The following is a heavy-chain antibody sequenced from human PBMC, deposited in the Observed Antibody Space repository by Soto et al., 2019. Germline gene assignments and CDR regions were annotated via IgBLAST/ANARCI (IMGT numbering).Heavy chain of an antibody. CDR2: IDPSDSYI. CDR3: ARHLVHASTQPYFDY. Sequence: GESLKISCKGSGYSFTSYWINWVRQMPGKGLEWMGTIDPSDSYINYSPSFQGHVTISADKSISTAYLQWSSLKASDTAMYYCARHLVHASTQPYFDYWGQGTLVTVSS. V-gene: IGHV5-10-1*01. J-gene: IGHJ4*02. CDR1: GYSFTSYW. D-gene: IGHD3-16*02.